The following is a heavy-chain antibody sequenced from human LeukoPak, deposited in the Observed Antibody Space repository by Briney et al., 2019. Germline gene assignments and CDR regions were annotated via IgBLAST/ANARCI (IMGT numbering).Heavy chain of an antibody. CDR1: GFTFGVYA. Sequence: GGSLRLSCTASGFTFGVYAMSWVRQAPGKGLEWVGFIGSKAYGGTTEYAASVKGRFTISRDDSKSIAYLQMNSLKTEDTAVYYCTRENYDFWSGHDYWGQGTLVTVSS. D-gene: IGHD3-3*01. CDR2: IGSKAYGGTT. CDR3: TRENYDFWSGHDY. V-gene: IGHV3-49*04. J-gene: IGHJ4*02.